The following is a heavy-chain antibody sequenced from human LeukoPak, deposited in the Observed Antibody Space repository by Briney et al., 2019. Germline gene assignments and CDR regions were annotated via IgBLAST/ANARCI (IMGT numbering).Heavy chain of an antibody. Sequence: GGSLRLSCAASGLTFSSNYMSWVRQAPGKGLEWVSAISGSDPGTYYADSVKGRFTISRDNSKNTLYLQMNSLRAEDTAVYYCARDRVPYDSSGYQLDYWGQGTLVTVSS. CDR1: GLTFSSNY. J-gene: IGHJ4*02. D-gene: IGHD3-22*01. CDR2: ISGSDPGT. V-gene: IGHV3-23*01. CDR3: ARDRVPYDSSGYQLDY.